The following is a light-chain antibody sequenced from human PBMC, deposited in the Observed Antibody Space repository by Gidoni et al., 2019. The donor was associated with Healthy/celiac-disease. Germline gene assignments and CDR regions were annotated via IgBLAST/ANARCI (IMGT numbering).Light chain of an antibody. J-gene: IGKJ1*01. CDR2: AAS. CDR1: QGIRND. CDR3: LQDYNYPWT. Sequence: AIQMTQSPSSLSASVGDRVTITCRASQGIRNDLGWYQQKPGKAPKLLIYAASSLQSGVPSRFSGSGSCTDVTLTISSLQPEDFATYYCLQDYNYPWTFGQGTKVEIK. V-gene: IGKV1-6*01.